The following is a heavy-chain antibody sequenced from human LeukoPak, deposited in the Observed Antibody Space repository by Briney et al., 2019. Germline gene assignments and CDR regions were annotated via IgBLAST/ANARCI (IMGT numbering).Heavy chain of an antibody. CDR3: AKSLAASGTAY. CDR1: GFTFSSYA. D-gene: IGHD6-13*01. J-gene: IGHJ4*02. Sequence: PGGSLRLSCAASGFTFSSYAMSWVRQAPGKGLEWVSAISGGGSFSYYADSVKGRFTIPRDNSKNTLYLQMNSLRAEDTAAYYCAKSLAASGTAYWGQGTLVTVSS. V-gene: IGHV3-23*01. CDR2: ISGGGSFS.